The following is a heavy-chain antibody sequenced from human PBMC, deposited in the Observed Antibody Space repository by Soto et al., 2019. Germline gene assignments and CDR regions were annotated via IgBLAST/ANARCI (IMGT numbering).Heavy chain of an antibody. J-gene: IGHJ4*02. CDR1: GFTFSRVS. Sequence: PGGSLRLSCEASGFTFSRVSMNWVRQVPGKGLEWVASISSASCETWYADSVKGRLIISSYNAQNSLFLQMNTLRPEDSAIYYCARVAYWGPGTQVTVSS. CDR2: ISSASCET. V-gene: IGHV3-21*04. CDR3: ARVAY.